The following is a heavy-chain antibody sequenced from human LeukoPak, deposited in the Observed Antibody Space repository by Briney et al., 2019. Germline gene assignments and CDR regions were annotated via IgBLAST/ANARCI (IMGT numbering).Heavy chain of an antibody. J-gene: IGHJ5*02. D-gene: IGHD5-12*01. CDR2: LGHDGSKK. Sequence: GGSLRLSCAASGSTFSNYGMHWVRQAPGKGLEWVAFLGHDGSKKEYTDSVKGRFTISRDTSKTTLYLHMNSLRNEDTAVYYCVKDPSYSGYRAWVYFDPWGQGTLVFVSS. V-gene: IGHV3-30*02. CDR1: GSTFSNYG. CDR3: VKDPSYSGYRAWVYFDP.